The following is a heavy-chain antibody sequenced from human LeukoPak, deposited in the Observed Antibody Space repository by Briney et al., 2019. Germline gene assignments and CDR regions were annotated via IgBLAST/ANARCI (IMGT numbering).Heavy chain of an antibody. J-gene: IGHJ5*01. CDR1: GFTFSSYF. D-gene: IGHD6-13*01. Sequence: GGSLRLSCAASGFTFSSYFMSWVRQAPGKGLEWVSTIDVSGGSTYYADSVKGRFTISRDNYKNTLYLQMNSLRADDTAVYYCAKDRPTVYSSSWLHFLDSWGQGTLVTVSS. V-gene: IGHV3-23*01. CDR2: IDVSGGST. CDR3: AKDRPTVYSSSWLHFLDS.